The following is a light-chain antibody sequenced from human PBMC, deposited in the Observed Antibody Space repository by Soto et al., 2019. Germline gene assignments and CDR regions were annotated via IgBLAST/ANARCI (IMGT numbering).Light chain of an antibody. Sequence: NFMLTQPHSVSESPGKTVTISCTRSSGSIASNYVQWYQQRPGSAPTTVIYEDHQRPSGVPARFSGSIDSSSNSASLTISGLKTEDEADYYCQSYDSSNVVFGGGTKVTVL. V-gene: IGLV6-57*04. CDR3: QSYDSSNVV. CDR2: EDH. J-gene: IGLJ2*01. CDR1: SGSIASNY.